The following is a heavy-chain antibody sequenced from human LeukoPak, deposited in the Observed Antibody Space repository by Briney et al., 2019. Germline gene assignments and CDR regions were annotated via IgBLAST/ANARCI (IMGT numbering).Heavy chain of an antibody. Sequence: PGGSLRLSCVASGFTVSSNYMSWVRQAPGKGLEWVSVIYSAGNTYYADSVKGRFTISRHNSKNTLYLQMNSLRAEDTAVYYCARNHITMIVVVNWGQGTLVTVSS. CDR2: IYSAGNT. CDR1: GFTVSSNY. D-gene: IGHD3-22*01. J-gene: IGHJ4*02. CDR3: ARNHITMIVVVN. V-gene: IGHV3-53*01.